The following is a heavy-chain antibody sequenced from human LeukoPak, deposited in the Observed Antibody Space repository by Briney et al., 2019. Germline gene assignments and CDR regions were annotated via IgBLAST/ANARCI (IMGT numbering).Heavy chain of an antibody. CDR3: ARDKGYSYVFDY. CDR1: GGTFSSYA. V-gene: IGHV1-69*13. D-gene: IGHD5-18*01. J-gene: IGHJ4*02. Sequence: SVRVSCKASGGTFSSYAISWVRQAPGQGLEWMGGIIPIFGTANYAQKFQGRVTITADESTSTAYMELSSLRSEDTAVYYCARDKGYSYVFDYWGQGTLVTVSS. CDR2: IIPIFGTA.